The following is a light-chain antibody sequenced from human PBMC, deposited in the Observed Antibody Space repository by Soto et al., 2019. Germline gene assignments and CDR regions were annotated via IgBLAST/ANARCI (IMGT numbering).Light chain of an antibody. CDR3: QQRSNWPQVT. CDR1: PSISSN. CDR2: DAS. J-gene: IGKJ5*01. Sequence: EIVMTQSPATLSVSPGERATLSCRASPSISSNLGWYQQKPGQAPRLLIYDASNRATGIPAGFSGSGSGTDLTLTISSLEPKDFAVYYCQQRSNWPQVTFGQGTRLEIK. V-gene: IGKV3-11*01.